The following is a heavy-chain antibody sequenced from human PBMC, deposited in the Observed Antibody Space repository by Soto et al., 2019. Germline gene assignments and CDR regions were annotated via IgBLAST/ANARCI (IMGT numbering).Heavy chain of an antibody. Sequence: SVKVSCKASVYPLTSYYIHLVRQAPGQGLEWMGWINPNSGGTKYPQKFQGRVTMTRDTSIRTVYMSLTGLKSDDTAVYFCERDLAKGGGSAGFDYWGQGTLVTVSS. J-gene: IGHJ4*02. CDR3: ERDLAKGGGSAGFDY. CDR2: INPNSGGT. D-gene: IGHD2-15*01. CDR1: VYPLTSYY. V-gene: IGHV1-2*02.